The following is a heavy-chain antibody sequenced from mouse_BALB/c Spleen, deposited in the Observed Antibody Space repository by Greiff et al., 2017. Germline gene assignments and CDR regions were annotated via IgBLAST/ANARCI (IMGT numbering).Heavy chain of an antibody. J-gene: IGHJ2*01. CDR3: ANDYDEDYFDY. Sequence: QVQLQQSGPELVKPGASVKISCKASGYTFNDYYINWVKQKPGQGLEWIGWIYPGSGNTKYNEKFKGKATLTVDTSSSTAYMQLSSLTSEDTAVYFCANDYDEDYFDYWGQGTTLTVSS. V-gene: IGHV1-84*02. CDR2: IYPGSGNT. D-gene: IGHD2-4*01. CDR1: GYTFNDYY.